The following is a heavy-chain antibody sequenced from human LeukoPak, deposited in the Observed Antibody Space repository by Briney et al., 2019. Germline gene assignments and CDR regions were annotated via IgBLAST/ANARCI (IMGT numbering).Heavy chain of an antibody. CDR3: AKAPDYGGYYYYYGMDV. CDR1: GFTFSSYA. V-gene: IGHV3-23*01. CDR2: ISGSGGST. D-gene: IGHD4-23*01. Sequence: HPGGSLRLSCAASGFTFSSYAMSWVRQAPGKGLEWVSAISGSGGSTYYADSVKGRFTISRDNSKNTLYLQMNSLRAEDTAVYYCAKAPDYGGYYYYYGMDVWGQGTTVTVSS. J-gene: IGHJ6*02.